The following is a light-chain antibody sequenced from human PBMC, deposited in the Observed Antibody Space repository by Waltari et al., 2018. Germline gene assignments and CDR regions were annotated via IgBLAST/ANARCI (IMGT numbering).Light chain of an antibody. CDR2: GQN. Sequence: QSVLTPPPSVSGAPGQSVTIPCTWRSSTIGTGYDVHWSQQIPGTAPKLLIYGQNNRPSGVPDRFSGSKSGTSASLAISGLRAEDEADYYCQSYDSGLSGHVVFGGGTKLTVL. CDR3: QSYDSGLSGHVV. V-gene: IGLV1-40*01. CDR1: SSTIGTGYD. J-gene: IGLJ2*01.